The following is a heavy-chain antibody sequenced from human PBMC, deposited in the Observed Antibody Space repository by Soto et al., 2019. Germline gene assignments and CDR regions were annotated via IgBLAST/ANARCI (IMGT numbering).Heavy chain of an antibody. D-gene: IGHD5-18*01. V-gene: IGHV4-59*01. CDR1: DGSISSYF. CDR3: ARAGTAMVQLDY. J-gene: IGHJ4*02. Sequence: SETLSLTCTVSDGSISSYFWSWIRQPPGKGLEWIGYIYPSGSTNYNPSLKSRVTISVDTSKNQFSLKLTSVTAADTAVYYCARAGTAMVQLDYWGQGTLVTVSS. CDR2: IYPSGST.